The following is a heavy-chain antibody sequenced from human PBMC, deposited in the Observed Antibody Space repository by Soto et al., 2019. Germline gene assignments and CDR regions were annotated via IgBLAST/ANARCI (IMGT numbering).Heavy chain of an antibody. D-gene: IGHD3-10*01. Sequence: GASVKVSFKASGGTFSSYAISWVRQAPGQGLEWMGGIIPIFGTANYAQKFQGRVTITADKSTSTAYMELSSLRSEDTAVYYCARCPGSGSYYRLSDYYYGMDVWGQGTTVTVSS. CDR3: ARCPGSGSYYRLSDYYYGMDV. V-gene: IGHV1-69*06. CDR1: GGTFSSYA. J-gene: IGHJ6*02. CDR2: IIPIFGTA.